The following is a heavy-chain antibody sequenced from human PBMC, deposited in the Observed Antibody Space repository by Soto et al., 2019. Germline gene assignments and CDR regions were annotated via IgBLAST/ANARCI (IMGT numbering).Heavy chain of an antibody. CDR3: AKWDGYGDH. D-gene: IGHD5-12*01. CDR1: GFTFSSNS. J-gene: IGHJ5*02. Sequence: EVQLLESGGDLIQPGGSLRLSCAASGFTFSSNSFTWVRQAPGKGLEYVSGISIGGDKTWHADSVKGRFTVARDNSKNTVYLQMNSLRVDDTAVYYCAKWDGYGDHWGQGTLVTVSS. V-gene: IGHV3-23*01. CDR2: ISIGGDKT.